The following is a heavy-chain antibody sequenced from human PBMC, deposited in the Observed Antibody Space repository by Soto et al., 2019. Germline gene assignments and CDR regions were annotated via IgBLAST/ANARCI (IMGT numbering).Heavy chain of an antibody. CDR3: ARDMESAAVTYSYFDP. CDR1: GFNFSSDW. CDR2: IDTDGIVI. D-gene: IGHD6-13*01. V-gene: IGHV3-74*01. Sequence: PGGSLRLSCAGSGFNFSSDWMRWVRQAPGKGLVWVSRIDTDGIVINYADSVRGRFTISRDNAKNTLYLQMNSLRAEDTAIYYCARDMESAAVTYSYFDPWAQ. J-gene: IGHJ5*02.